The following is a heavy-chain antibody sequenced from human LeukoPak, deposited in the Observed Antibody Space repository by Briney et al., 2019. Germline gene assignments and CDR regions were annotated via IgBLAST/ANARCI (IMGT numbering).Heavy chain of an antibody. V-gene: IGHV1-18*01. CDR1: GYTFTSYG. CDR3: ARDSSYYYGSGLNGAFDI. Sequence: ASVTVSCKASGYTFTSYGISWVRQAPGQGVEWMGWISAYNGNTNYAQKLQGRVTMTTDTSTSTAYMELRSLRSDDTAVYYCARDSSYYYGSGLNGAFDIWGQGTMVTVSS. D-gene: IGHD3-10*01. J-gene: IGHJ3*02. CDR2: ISAYNGNT.